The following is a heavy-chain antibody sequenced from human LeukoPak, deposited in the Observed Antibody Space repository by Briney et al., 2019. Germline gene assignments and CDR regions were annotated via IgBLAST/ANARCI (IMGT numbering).Heavy chain of an antibody. D-gene: IGHD3-3*01. CDR1: DGSISSYY. Sequence: SETLSLTCSVSDGSISSYYWSWIRQPPGKGLEWIGYIYYSGSTYYNPSLKSRVTISVDTSKNQFSLKLGSVTAADTAVYYCARGGIFGFQHWGQGTLVTVSS. J-gene: IGHJ1*01. CDR3: ARGGIFGFQH. CDR2: IYYSGST. V-gene: IGHV4-59*12.